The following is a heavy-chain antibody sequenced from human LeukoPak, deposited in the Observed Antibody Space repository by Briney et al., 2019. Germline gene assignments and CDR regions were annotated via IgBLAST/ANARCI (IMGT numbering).Heavy chain of an antibody. CDR2: IIPIFGTA. V-gene: IGHV1-69*13. J-gene: IGHJ5*02. CDR3: ARSGTSFNWFDP. CDR1: GGTFSSYA. D-gene: IGHD6-25*01. Sequence: ASVKVSCKASGGTFSSYAISWVRQAPGQGLEWMGGIIPIFGTANYAQKFQGRVTITADESASTAYMELSSLRSEDTAVYYCARSGTSFNWFDPWGQGTLVTVSS.